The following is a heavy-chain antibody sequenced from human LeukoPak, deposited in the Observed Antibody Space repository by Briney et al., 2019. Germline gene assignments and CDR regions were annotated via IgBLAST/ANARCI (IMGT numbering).Heavy chain of an antibody. D-gene: IGHD3-22*01. CDR2: IYHSGST. J-gene: IGHJ1*01. CDR3: ASGGGYYYDSSGYYPEYFQH. V-gene: IGHV4-30-2*02. Sequence: PSETLSLTCAVSGGSISSGGYSWSWIRQPPGKGLEWIGYIYHSGSTYYNPSLKSRVTISVDRSKNQFSLKLSSVTAADTAVYYCASGGGYYYDSSGYYPEYFQHWGQGTLVTVSS. CDR1: GGSISSGGYS.